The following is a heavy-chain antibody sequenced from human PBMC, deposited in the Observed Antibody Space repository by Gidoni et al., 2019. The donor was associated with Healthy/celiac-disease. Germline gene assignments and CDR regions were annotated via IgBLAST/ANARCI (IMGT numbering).Heavy chain of an antibody. CDR3: ASGCGGDCADDY. Sequence: QVQLQESGPGLVKPSGTLSLTCAFSAGPISSSNWWRWSRQPPGKGLQWLGEIYHSGSTNYNPSLKRRVTISVDKSKNQFSLKLSSVTAADTAVYYCASGCGGDCADDYWGQGTLVTVSS. CDR2: IYHSGST. V-gene: IGHV4-4*02. J-gene: IGHJ4*02. D-gene: IGHD2-21*01. CDR1: AGPISSSNW.